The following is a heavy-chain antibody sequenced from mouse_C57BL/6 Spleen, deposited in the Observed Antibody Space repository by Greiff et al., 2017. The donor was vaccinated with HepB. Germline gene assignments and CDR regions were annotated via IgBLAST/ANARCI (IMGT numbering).Heavy chain of an antibody. CDR1: GFTFSDYG. V-gene: IGHV5-17*01. CDR3: ARSYSDYRGYFDY. J-gene: IGHJ2*01. CDR2: ISSGSSTI. D-gene: IGHD2-13*01. Sequence: EVKVVESGGGLVKPGGSLKLSCAASGFTFSDYGMHWVRQAPEKGLEWVAYISSGSSTIYYADTVKGRFTISRDNAKNTLFLQMTSLRSEDTAMYYCARSYSDYRGYFDYWGQGTTLTVSS.